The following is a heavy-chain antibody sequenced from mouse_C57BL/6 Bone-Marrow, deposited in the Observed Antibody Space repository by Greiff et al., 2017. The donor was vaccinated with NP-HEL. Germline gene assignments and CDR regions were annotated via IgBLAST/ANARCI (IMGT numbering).Heavy chain of an antibody. CDR2: INPNNGGT. CDR1: GYTFTDYN. Sequence: EVQLQQSGPELVKPGASVKMSCKASGYTFTDYNMHWVKQSHGKSLEWIGYINPNNGGTSYNQKFKGKATLTVNKSSSTAYMELRSLTSEDSAVYYCARLGYYGSTYYFDYWGQGTTLTVSS. J-gene: IGHJ2*01. V-gene: IGHV1-22*01. D-gene: IGHD1-1*01. CDR3: ARLGYYGSTYYFDY.